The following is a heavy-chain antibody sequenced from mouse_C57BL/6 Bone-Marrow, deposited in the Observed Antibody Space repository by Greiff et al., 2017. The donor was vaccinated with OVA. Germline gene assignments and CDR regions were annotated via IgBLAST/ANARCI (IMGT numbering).Heavy chain of an antibody. J-gene: IGHJ2*01. D-gene: IGHD1-1*01. V-gene: IGHV1-47*01. CDR3: ARGFATVVEASYYFDY. Sequence: QVQLQQSGAELVKPGASAKMSCKASGSPFTTYRLPRMKQNHGKSLEWIGNFHPYNDDTKYNEKFKGKATLTVEKSSSTVYLERSRLTSDDSAVYYCARGFATVVEASYYFDYWGQGTTLTVSS. CDR1: GSPFTTYR. CDR2: FHPYNDDT.